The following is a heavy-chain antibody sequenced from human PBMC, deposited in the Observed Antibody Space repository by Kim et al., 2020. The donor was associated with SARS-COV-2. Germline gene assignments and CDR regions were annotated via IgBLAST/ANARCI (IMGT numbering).Heavy chain of an antibody. D-gene: IGHD5-18*01. CDR1: GGSISSYY. V-gene: IGHV4-59*01. CDR2: IYYSGST. Sequence: ETLSLTCTVSGGSISSYYWSWIRQPPGKGLEWIGYIYYSGSTNYNPSLKSRVTISVDTSKNQFSLKLSSVTAADTAVYYCAGDYYSYGYVGDYYYGMDVWGQGTTVTVSS. CDR3: AGDYYSYGYVGDYYYGMDV. J-gene: IGHJ6*02.